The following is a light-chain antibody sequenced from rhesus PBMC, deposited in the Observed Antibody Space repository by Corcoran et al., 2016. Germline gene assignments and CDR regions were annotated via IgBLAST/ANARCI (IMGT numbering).Light chain of an antibody. J-gene: IGKJ2*01. CDR1: QSVSSY. CDR3: YQHSSGYS. V-gene: IGKV3-10*01. CDR2: GAS. Sequence: QVILTQSPATLSLSPGERATLSCRASQSVSSYLAWYQQKPGQAPRLLIYGASSRATGIPDRFSGSGSGTDCTLTIRSLEPEDGGVYHSYQHSSGYSFGQGTKVEIK.